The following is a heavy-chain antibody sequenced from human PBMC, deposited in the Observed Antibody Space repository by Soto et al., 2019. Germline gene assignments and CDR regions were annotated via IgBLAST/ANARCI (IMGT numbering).Heavy chain of an antibody. V-gene: IGHV3-20*01. CDR2: INWNGGST. CDR3: ARALGYCSSTSCYYWFDP. J-gene: IGHJ5*02. D-gene: IGHD2-2*01. Sequence: GGSLRLSCAASGFTFDDYGMSWVRQAPGKGLEWVSGINWNGGSTGYADSVKGRFTISRDNAKNSLYLQMNSLRAEDTALYHCARALGYCSSTSCYYWFDPWGQGTLVTVSS. CDR1: GFTFDDYG.